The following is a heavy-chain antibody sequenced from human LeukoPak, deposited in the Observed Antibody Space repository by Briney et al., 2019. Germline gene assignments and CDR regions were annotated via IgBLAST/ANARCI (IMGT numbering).Heavy chain of an antibody. D-gene: IGHD2-15*01. CDR1: GFTLNAYY. V-gene: IGHV3-74*01. Sequence: GGSLRLSCAASGFTLNAYYMHWVRQVPGQGLVWVSRISRHGTAIGYADSVKGRFTISRDGAKNTLYLQMDSLTADDAALYYCARECVAGGCYYMDVWGKGTTVTVS. CDR2: ISRHGTAI. CDR3: ARECVAGGCYYMDV. J-gene: IGHJ6*03.